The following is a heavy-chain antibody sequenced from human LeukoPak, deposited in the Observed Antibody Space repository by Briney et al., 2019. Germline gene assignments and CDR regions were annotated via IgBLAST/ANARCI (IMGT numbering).Heavy chain of an antibody. CDR3: AKDTGIAVAGTFYY. V-gene: IGHV3-23*01. Sequence: GGSLRLSCAASGFTFSSYAMSWVRQAPGKGLEWVSAISGSGGSTCYADSVKGRFTISRDNSKNTLYLQMNSLRAEDTAVYYCAKDTGIAVAGTFYYWGQGTLVTVSS. CDR2: ISGSGGST. J-gene: IGHJ4*02. D-gene: IGHD6-19*01. CDR1: GFTFSSYA.